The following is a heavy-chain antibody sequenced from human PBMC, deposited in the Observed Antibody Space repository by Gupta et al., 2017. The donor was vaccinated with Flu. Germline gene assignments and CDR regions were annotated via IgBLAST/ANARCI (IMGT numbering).Heavy chain of an antibody. V-gene: IGHV3-30*18. CDR2: IASDGSHK. J-gene: IGHJ6*03. CDR3: AKDGPWTASCPYYCYYMDV. D-gene: IGHD2-2*01. CDR1: GFAFSSYG. Sequence: QMKLVESGGGVVQLGTSLRLSCAASGFAFSSYGMTWVRQAPGKGLEWVADIASDGSHKDYADSVRGRFTISRDNSKNTLSLEMDSLRVEDTAVYYCAKDGPWTASCPYYCYYMDVWGKGTTVTVSS.